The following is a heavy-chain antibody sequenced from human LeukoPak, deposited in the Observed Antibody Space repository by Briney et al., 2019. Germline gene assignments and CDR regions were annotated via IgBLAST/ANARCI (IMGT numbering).Heavy chain of an antibody. CDR1: GGSISSYY. V-gene: IGHV4-59*12. J-gene: IGHJ4*02. D-gene: IGHD6-13*01. CDR2: IYYSGST. Sequence: SETLSLTCAVSGGSISSYYWSWIRQPPGKGLEWIGYIYYSGSTNYNPSLKSRVIISVDTSKNQFSLKLSSVTAADTAVYYCARGEGIAAAGTPWAFDYWGQGTLVTVSS. CDR3: ARGEGIAAAGTPWAFDY.